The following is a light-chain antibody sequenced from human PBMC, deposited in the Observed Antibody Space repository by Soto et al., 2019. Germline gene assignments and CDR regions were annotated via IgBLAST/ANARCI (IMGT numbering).Light chain of an antibody. V-gene: IGKV3-20*01. CDR1: QSVSGSY. J-gene: IGKJ1*01. Sequence: DIVLTQSPGTLSLSPGERATLSCRASQSVSGSYLAWYQQKPGQAPRLLIYGASSRATGIPDRFSGDGSGTDFTLTISRLEPEDFVVYYCHHYGTSPTWTFGQGTKVEVK. CDR3: HHYGTSPTWT. CDR2: GAS.